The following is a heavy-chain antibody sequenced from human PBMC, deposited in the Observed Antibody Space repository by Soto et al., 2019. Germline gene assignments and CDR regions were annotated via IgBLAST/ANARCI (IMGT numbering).Heavy chain of an antibody. D-gene: IGHD2-2*01. J-gene: IGHJ6*02. CDR2: IYPGDSDT. Sequence: PGESLKISCKGSGYSFTSYWIGWVRQMPGKGLEWMGIIYPGDSDTRYSPSFQGQVTISADKSISTAYLQWSSLKASDTAMYYCARAGVPAATNYYYYGMDVWGQGTTVTVSS. V-gene: IGHV5-51*01. CDR1: GYSFTSYW. CDR3: ARAGVPAATNYYYYGMDV.